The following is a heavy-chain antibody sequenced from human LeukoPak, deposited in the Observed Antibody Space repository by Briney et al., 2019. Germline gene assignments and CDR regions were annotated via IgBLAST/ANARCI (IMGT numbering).Heavy chain of an antibody. CDR3: ARLLRPGGRKGDAFDI. CDR2: VYGRWDF. CDR1: GGSISGHH. Sequence: SETLSLTCTVSGGSISGHHWTWSPQPLGTGLEWSGHVYGRWDFNYNPSLKSRVTISIEMSNNQFSLRMSSVTAAETTMYYCARLLRPGGRKGDAFDIWGERALVTLSS. D-gene: IGHD3-16*01. J-gene: IGHJ3*02. V-gene: IGHV4-59*08.